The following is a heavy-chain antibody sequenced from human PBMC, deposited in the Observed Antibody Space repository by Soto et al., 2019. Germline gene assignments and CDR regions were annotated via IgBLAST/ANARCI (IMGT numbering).Heavy chain of an antibody. J-gene: IGHJ1*01. D-gene: IGHD4-17*01. CDR1: SGSISSSNW. Sequence: SETLSLTCAVSSGSISSSNWWSWVRQPPGKGLEWIGEIYHSGSTNYNPSLKSRVTISVDKSKNQFSLKLSSVTAADTAVYYCARDSRDYGDYFQYFQHWGQGTLVTVSS. V-gene: IGHV4-4*02. CDR3: ARDSRDYGDYFQYFQH. CDR2: IYHSGST.